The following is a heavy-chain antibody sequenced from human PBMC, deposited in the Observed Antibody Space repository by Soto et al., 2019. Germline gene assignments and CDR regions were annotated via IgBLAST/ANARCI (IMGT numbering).Heavy chain of an antibody. Sequence: QVQLVESGGGVVQPGRSLRLSCAASGFTFSRYGMHWVRQAPGKGLEWVAVVWYDGSTKYYADSVKGRFTISRDNSKNTLYLQMNSLIAEDTAVYYCAGCNSSRWHLDYWGQGTLVTVSA. J-gene: IGHJ4*02. V-gene: IGHV3-33*01. D-gene: IGHD6-13*01. CDR1: GFTFSRYG. CDR2: VWYDGSTK. CDR3: AGCNSSRWHLDY.